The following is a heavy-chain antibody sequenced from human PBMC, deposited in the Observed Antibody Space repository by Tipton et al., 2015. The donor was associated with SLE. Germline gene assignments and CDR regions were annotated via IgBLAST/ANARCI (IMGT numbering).Heavy chain of an antibody. CDR3: AKARYSSGWLVDY. V-gene: IGHV3-48*01. D-gene: IGHD6-19*01. CDR1: GFTFSTYA. CDR2: ISGSSSTI. Sequence: SLRLSCAASGFTFSTYALTWVRQAPGKGLEWVSYISGSSSTIYYADSVKGRFTISRDNAKNSLYLQMNSLRAEDTAVYYCAKARYSSGWLVDYWGQGTLVTVSS. J-gene: IGHJ4*02.